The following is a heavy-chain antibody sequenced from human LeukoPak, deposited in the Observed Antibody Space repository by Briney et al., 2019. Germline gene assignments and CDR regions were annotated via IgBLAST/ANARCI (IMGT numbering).Heavy chain of an antibody. CDR3: ARARIQLSYYYGMDV. CDR1: GGTFSSYA. CDR2: IIPILGIA. Sequence: GASVKVSCKASGGTFSSYAISWVRQAPGQGLEWMGRIIPILGIANYAQKFQGRVTITADKSTSTAYMELSSLRSEDTAVYYCARARIQLSYYYGMDVWGQGTTVTVS. J-gene: IGHJ6*02. D-gene: IGHD5-18*01. V-gene: IGHV1-69*04.